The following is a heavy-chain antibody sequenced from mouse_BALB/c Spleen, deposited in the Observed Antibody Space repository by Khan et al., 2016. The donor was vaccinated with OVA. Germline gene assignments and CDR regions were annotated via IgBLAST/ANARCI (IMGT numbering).Heavy chain of an antibody. CDR1: GYIFTSYW. Sequence: QVQLKESGAELVRPGASVKLSCTTSGYIFTSYWIHWVKQRSGQGLEWIARIYPGTDNSYYNEKFKDKATLTADKSSSTAYMQLSSLKSEDSEVYFCAREEGLYHFEHWGQGTTLTVSS. CDR3: AREEGLYHFEH. V-gene: IGHV1-76*01. J-gene: IGHJ2*01. CDR2: IYPGTDNS.